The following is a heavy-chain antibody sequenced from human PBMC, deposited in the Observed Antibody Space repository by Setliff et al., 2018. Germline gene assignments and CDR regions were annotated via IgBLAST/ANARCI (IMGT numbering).Heavy chain of an antibody. CDR2: MNPNSGNT. Sequence: ASVKVSCKASGYTFTSYDINWVRQATGQGLEWMGWMNPNSGNTGYAQKFQGRVTMTRNTSISTAYMELSSLRSEDTAVYYCARDLTTMNQKDYYYYGMDVWGQGTTVTVSS. CDR3: ARDLTTMNQKDYYYYGMDV. CDR1: GYTFTSYD. V-gene: IGHV1-8*02. J-gene: IGHJ6*02. D-gene: IGHD3-22*01.